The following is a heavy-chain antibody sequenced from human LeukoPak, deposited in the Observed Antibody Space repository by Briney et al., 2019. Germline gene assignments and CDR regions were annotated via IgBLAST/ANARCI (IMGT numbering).Heavy chain of an antibody. CDR1: GFTVWKNY. CDR3: ARSLDVIAAPFDY. V-gene: IGHV3-53*01. J-gene: IGHJ4*02. D-gene: IGHD6-13*01. CDR2: IYSGGST. Sequence: GGSLRLSRAPSGFTVWKNYMGCVRQAPGKGLEWVSVIYSGGSTYYADSVKGRFTISRDNSKNTLYLQMNSLRAEDTAVYYCARSLDVIAAPFDYRGQGTLVTVSS.